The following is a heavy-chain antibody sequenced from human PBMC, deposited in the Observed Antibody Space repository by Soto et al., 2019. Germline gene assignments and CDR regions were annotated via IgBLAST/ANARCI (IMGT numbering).Heavy chain of an antibody. D-gene: IGHD1-26*01. V-gene: IGHV3-30-3*01. CDR1: GFTCSSYA. CDR2: ISYDGSNK. CDR3: ARPRAGIRENWFDP. J-gene: IGHJ5*02. Sequence: PGGSLRGSCAASGFTCSSYAMHWVRQAPGKGLEWVAVISYDGSNKYYADSVKGRFTISRDNSKNTLYLQMNSLRAEDTAVYYCARPRAGIRENWFDPWGQGTLVTVSS.